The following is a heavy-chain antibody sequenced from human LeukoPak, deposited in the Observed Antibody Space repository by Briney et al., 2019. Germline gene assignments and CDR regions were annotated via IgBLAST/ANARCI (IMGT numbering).Heavy chain of an antibody. CDR2: INHSGST. CDR1: GGSFSGYY. J-gene: IGHJ5*02. D-gene: IGHD3-22*01. V-gene: IGHV4-34*01. Sequence: SETLSLTCAVYGGSFSGYYWSWIRQPPGKGLEWIGKINHSGSTNYNPSLKSRVTISVDTSKNQFSLKLSSVTAADTAVYYCARLGYDSSGYYYVRNWFDPWGQGTLVTVSS. CDR3: ARLGYDSSGYYYVRNWFDP.